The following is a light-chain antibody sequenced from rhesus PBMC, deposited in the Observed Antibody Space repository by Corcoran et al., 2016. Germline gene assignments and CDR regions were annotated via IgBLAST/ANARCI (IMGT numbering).Light chain of an antibody. J-gene: IGKJ4*01. CDR2: EAS. CDR3: QHYYSSPLT. Sequence: DIQMTQSPSSLSASVGDRVTITCRASQDITNDLDWYQQKPGETPKLLIYEASSLKRGIPSRFSGSGSGTDFTLTIRSLQSEDFATYYCQHYYSSPLTFGGGTTVEI. V-gene: IGKV1S21*01. CDR1: QDITND.